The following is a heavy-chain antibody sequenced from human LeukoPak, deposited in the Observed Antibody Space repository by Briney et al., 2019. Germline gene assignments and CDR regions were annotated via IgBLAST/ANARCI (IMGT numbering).Heavy chain of an antibody. V-gene: IGHV4-31*03. Sequence: PSQTLSLTCTVSGGSIASDNYFWSWIRQHPEKGLEWIGYIFYSGTTYYNPSLKSRVTISVDTSKNQFSLKLNSVIAADTAVYYCAREVNEPASADAFDIWGQGTMVTVHS. CDR1: GGSIASDNYF. CDR2: IFYSGTT. D-gene: IGHD2-2*01. J-gene: IGHJ3*02. CDR3: AREVNEPASADAFDI.